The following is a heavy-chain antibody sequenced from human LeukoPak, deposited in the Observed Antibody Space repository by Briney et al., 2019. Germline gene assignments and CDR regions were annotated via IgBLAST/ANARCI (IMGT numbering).Heavy chain of an antibody. CDR1: GFTFSSYS. CDR2: ISGSGTST. J-gene: IGHJ5*02. D-gene: IGHD2-2*02. Sequence: PGGSLRLSCAASGFTFSSYSMNWVRQAPGKGLAWVSGISGSGTSTYYADSVKGRFTISRDNSKNTLYVEMNSLRAEDTAVYYCTAAIHTYNWFDPWGQGTLVTVSS. CDR3: TAAIHTYNWFDP. V-gene: IGHV3-23*01.